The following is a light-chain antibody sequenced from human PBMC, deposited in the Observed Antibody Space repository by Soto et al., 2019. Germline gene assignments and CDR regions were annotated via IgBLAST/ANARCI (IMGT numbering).Light chain of an antibody. CDR1: QSISSW. CDR2: DVS. J-gene: IGKJ1*01. CDR3: QQYNTFWT. V-gene: IGKV1-5*01. Sequence: DIQVTQSHTTLSASVVDRGTITCRASQSISSWLAWYQQKPGKAPKLLIYDVSSLESGVPSRFSGSGSGTEFSLTISSLQPDDSATYYCQQYNTFWTFGQGTKVDIK.